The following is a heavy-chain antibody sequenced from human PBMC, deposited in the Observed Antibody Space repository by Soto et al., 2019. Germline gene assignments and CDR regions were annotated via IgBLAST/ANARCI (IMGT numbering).Heavy chain of an antibody. CDR3: AADKGYSYGYGSY. CDR1: GFTFTSSA. Sequence: SVKVSCKASGFTFTSSAVQWVRQARGQRLEWIGWIVVGSGSTDYAQKFQERVTLTRDMSTSTAYMELSSLRSEETAVYYCAADKGYSYGYGSYWGQGTLVTVSS. V-gene: IGHV1-58*01. CDR2: IVVGSGST. D-gene: IGHD5-18*01. J-gene: IGHJ4*02.